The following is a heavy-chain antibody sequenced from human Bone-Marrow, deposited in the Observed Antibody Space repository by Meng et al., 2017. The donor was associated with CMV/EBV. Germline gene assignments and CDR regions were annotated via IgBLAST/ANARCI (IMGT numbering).Heavy chain of an antibody. D-gene: IGHD4-23*01. J-gene: IGHJ4*02. CDR1: GFSLSTTTGVG. V-gene: IGHV2-5*02. CDR2: IYWDGDK. Sequence: QITLKESGPTLVKPTQTLTLTCTFSGFSLSTTTGVGVGWIRQPPGKALEWLALIYWDGDKRYSPSLKSRLTITKDTSKNRVVLTMTNMDPVDTATYYCAHRRKTVGYFDYWGQGTLVTVSS. CDR3: AHRRKTVGYFDY.